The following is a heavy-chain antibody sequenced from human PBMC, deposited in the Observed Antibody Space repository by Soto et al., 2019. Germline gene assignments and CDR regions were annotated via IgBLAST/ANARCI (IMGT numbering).Heavy chain of an antibody. Sequence: QVQLVQSGAEVKKPGSSVKVSCKTSGGSFNNNGIGWVRQAPGHGLEWMGGVSPPFRTSNYARKFQGRISITADASTGTVNMELSSLTSEDTAQYYCARVLYYGSGSYSPYGMDVWGQGTTVTASS. CDR1: GGSFNNNG. CDR3: ARVLYYGSGSYSPYGMDV. CDR2: VSPPFRTS. J-gene: IGHJ6*02. D-gene: IGHD3-10*01. V-gene: IGHV1-69*01.